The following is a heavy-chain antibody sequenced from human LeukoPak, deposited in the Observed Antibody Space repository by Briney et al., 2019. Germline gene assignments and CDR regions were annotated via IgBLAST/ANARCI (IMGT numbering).Heavy chain of an antibody. Sequence: SETLSLTCTVSGASISSGDYFWTWIRQPPGKGLEWIGYIFDSGRTDFNPSLKSRVTISVDRSKNQFSLRLSSVTAADTAVYYCARDPRELLGGHYFDYWGQGTLVTVSS. V-gene: IGHV4-30-2*01. D-gene: IGHD1-26*01. CDR2: IFDSGRT. J-gene: IGHJ4*02. CDR1: GASISSGDYF. CDR3: ARDPRELLGGHYFDY.